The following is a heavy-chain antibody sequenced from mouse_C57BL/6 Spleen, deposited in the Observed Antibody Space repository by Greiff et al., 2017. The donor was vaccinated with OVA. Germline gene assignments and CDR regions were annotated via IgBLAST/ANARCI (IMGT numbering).Heavy chain of an antibody. CDR1: GYTFTSYW. CDR3: ARDYDYEWYFDV. Sequence: VQLKQPGAELVKPGASVKMSCKASGYTFTSYWITWVKQRPGQGLEWIGDIYPGSGSTNYNEKFKSKATLTVDTSSSTAYMQLSSLTSEDSAVYYCARDYDYEWYFDVWGTGTTVTVSS. J-gene: IGHJ1*03. V-gene: IGHV1-55*01. CDR2: IYPGSGST. D-gene: IGHD2-4*01.